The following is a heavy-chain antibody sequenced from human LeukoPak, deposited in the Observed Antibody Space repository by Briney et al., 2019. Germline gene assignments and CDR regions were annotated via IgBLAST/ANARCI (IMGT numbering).Heavy chain of an antibody. V-gene: IGHV3-48*03. J-gene: IGHJ4*02. CDR3: ARANGGYSYGYPDY. CDR1: GFTFSSYE. Sequence: AGGSLRLSCAASGFTFSSYEMNWVRQAPGKGPEWVSYIHISGSPIYYADSVRGRFTISRDNAKNSLFLQMTSLRAEDTAIYYCARANGGYSYGYPDYWGQGTLVTVSS. D-gene: IGHD5-18*01. CDR2: IHISGSPI.